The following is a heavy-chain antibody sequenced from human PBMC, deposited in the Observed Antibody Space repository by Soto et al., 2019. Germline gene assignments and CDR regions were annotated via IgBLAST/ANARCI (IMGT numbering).Heavy chain of an antibody. D-gene: IGHD3-3*02. CDR2: ISYDGSNK. CDR1: GFTFSSYG. V-gene: IGHV3-30*18. J-gene: IGHJ3*02. Sequence: QVQLVESGGGVVQPGRSLRLSCAASGFTFSSYGMHWVRQAPGKGLEWVAGISYDGSNKYYADSVKGRFTISRDNSKNTLYLQTNSLRAEDTAVYYCAKGALAAPGTFDIWGQGTMVTVSS. CDR3: AKGALAAPGTFDI.